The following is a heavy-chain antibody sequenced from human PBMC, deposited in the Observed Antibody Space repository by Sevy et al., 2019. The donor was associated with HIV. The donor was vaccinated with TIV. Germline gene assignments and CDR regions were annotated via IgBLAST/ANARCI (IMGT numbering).Heavy chain of an antibody. CDR1: GFSVSNSY. Sequence: GESLKISCAASGFSVSNSYMSWVRQAPGKGLQWVSVIYSGDSTYYTDSVKGRFTISRDNSKNTLYLQVNSLRAEDTAVYYCARLSVYYYDSSGYYTTGHAFDIWGQGTMVTVSS. CDR3: ARLSVYYYDSSGYYTTGHAFDI. D-gene: IGHD3-22*01. CDR2: IYSGDST. V-gene: IGHV3-53*01. J-gene: IGHJ3*02.